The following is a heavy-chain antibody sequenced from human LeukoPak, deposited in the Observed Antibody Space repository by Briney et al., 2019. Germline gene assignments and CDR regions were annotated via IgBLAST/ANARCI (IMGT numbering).Heavy chain of an antibody. D-gene: IGHD3-9*01. J-gene: IGHJ4*02. V-gene: IGHV4-59*01. Sequence: PSETLSLTCTVSGGSISSYYWSWLRQAPGKGLEWIVYIYYSGNTNYNPSLQSRVTISVDTSKNQFSLKLSSVTAADTAVYYCARSGTLTGYLFWGQGTLVTVSS. CDR2: IYYSGNT. CDR1: GGSISSYY. CDR3: ARSGTLTGYLF.